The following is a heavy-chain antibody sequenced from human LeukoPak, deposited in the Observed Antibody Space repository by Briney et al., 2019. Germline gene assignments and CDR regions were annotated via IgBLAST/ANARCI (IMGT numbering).Heavy chain of an antibody. D-gene: IGHD3-3*01. CDR3: ARTLPFITIFGVALYNWFDP. J-gene: IGHJ5*02. CDR1: GYIFSNFFSSYG. Sequence: GASVTVSCKASGYIFSNFFSSYGITWVRQAPGQGLEWMGWISAYNGNTNYAQKLQGRVTMTTDTSTSTAYMELRSLRSDDTAVYYCARTLPFITIFGVALYNWFDPWGQGTLVTVSS. V-gene: IGHV1-18*01. CDR2: ISAYNGNT.